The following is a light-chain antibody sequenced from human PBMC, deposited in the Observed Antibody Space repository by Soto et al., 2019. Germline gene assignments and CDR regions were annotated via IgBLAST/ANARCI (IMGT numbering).Light chain of an antibody. Sequence: EIVLTQSPGTLSLSPGERATLSCRASQSVSSSYLAWYQRKPGQAPRPLIYGASSRATGIPDRFSGSGSGTDFTLTISSLQPDDFASYFCLQYYNFSWTFGQGTKVDIK. CDR1: QSVSSSY. CDR3: LQYYNFSWT. V-gene: IGKV3-20*01. CDR2: GAS. J-gene: IGKJ1*01.